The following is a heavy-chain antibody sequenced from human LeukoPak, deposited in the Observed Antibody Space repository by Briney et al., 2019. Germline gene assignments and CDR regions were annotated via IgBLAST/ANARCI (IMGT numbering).Heavy chain of an antibody. V-gene: IGHV4-39*07. Sequence: SETLSLTCTVSGGSVTSSSYYWGWIRLLPGKGLEWIGSMYYSGSTYYNPSLKSRVTTSVDTSKNQVSLKLSSVTAADTAVYYCAREYSSSSYYYYYYMDDWGKGTTVTVSS. CDR2: MYYSGST. D-gene: IGHD6-6*01. CDR3: AREYSSSSYYYYYYMDD. J-gene: IGHJ6*03. CDR1: GGSVTSSSYY.